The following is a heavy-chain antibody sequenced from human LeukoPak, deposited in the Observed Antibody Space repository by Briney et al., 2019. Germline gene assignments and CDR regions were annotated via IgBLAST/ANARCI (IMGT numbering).Heavy chain of an antibody. CDR3: AREGSYRPRAFDI. CDR1: GRFFSGYY. V-gene: IGHV4-34*01. Sequence: AATLSLTCAVYGRFFSGYYWSWIRHPPGKGLEWIGEINDSGGTNYNPSLKSRVNISVDTSKEQFSLKLSSVTAEDTAVYYCAREGSYRPRAFDIWGQGTMVTVSS. CDR2: INDSGGT. D-gene: IGHD3-10*01. J-gene: IGHJ3*02.